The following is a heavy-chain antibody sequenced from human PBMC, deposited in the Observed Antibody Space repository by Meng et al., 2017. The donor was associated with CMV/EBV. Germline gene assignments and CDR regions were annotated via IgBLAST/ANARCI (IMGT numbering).Heavy chain of an antibody. V-gene: IGHV4-39*07. CDR2: IYYSGST. Sequence: LHRQDSGPGLVKPSEPLSLTCTVSGGSSSSSSYYWGWIRQPPGKGLEWIGSIYYSGSTYYNPSLKSRVTISVDTSKNQFSLKLSSVTAADTAVYYCVTWLWFGELSGYYFDYWGQGTLVTVSS. CDR1: GGSSSSSSYY. J-gene: IGHJ4*02. CDR3: VTWLWFGELSGYYFDY. D-gene: IGHD3-10*01.